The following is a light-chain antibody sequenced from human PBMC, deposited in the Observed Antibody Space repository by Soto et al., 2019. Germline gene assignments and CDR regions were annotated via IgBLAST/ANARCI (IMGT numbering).Light chain of an antibody. V-gene: IGKV1-39*01. CDR2: AAS. CDR1: QSISSY. J-gene: IGKJ1*01. CDR3: QQSYSTSWT. Sequence: DIQMTPSPSSLSASVGDRVTITCRASQSISSYLNWYQQKPGKAPNLLIYAASSLQSGVPSRISGSGSGKDFALSISSLQPEDFATYYCQQSYSTSWTFGQGTKVEIK.